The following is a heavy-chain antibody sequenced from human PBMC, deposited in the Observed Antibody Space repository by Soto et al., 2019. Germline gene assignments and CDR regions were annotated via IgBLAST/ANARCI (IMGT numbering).Heavy chain of an antibody. V-gene: IGHV5-51*01. CDR2: IYPGDSDT. J-gene: IGHJ4*02. D-gene: IGHD3-22*01. Sequence: PGESLKISCKGSGYSFTSYWIGWVRQMPGKGLEWMGIIYPGDSDTRYSPSFQGQVTISADKSISTAYLQWSSLKASDTAMYYCARQGDYYDSSGYYYASDYWGQGTLVTVSS. CDR1: GYSFTSYW. CDR3: ARQGDYYDSSGYYYASDY.